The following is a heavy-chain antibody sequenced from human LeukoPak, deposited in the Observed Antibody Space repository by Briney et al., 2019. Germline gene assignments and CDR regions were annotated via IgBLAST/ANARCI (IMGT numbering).Heavy chain of an antibody. Sequence: GGSLRLSCAASGFTFSSYSMNWVRQAPGKGLEWVSSISSSSSYVYYADSVKGRFTISRDNAKNSLYLQMNSLRAEDTAVYYCARGGPRSLIPKVDYWGQGTLVTVSS. CDR3: ARGGPRSLIPKVDY. V-gene: IGHV3-21*01. J-gene: IGHJ4*02. D-gene: IGHD1-14*01. CDR1: GFTFSSYS. CDR2: ISSSSSYV.